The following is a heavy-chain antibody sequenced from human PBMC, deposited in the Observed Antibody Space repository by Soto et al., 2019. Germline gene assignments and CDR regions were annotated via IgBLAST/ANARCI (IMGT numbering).Heavy chain of an antibody. J-gene: IGHJ4*02. D-gene: IGHD4-17*01. Sequence: GPLRLSCAASGFTFSRDGMSWVRQAPGKGLEWVSLITDNGRSTYYADSVKGRFTISRDNTKNTLFLQMNSLRAEDTAVYYCAKERATTTAFDYWGQGALVTVSS. V-gene: IGHV3-23*01. CDR2: ITDNGRST. CDR1: GFTFSRDG. CDR3: AKERATTTAFDY.